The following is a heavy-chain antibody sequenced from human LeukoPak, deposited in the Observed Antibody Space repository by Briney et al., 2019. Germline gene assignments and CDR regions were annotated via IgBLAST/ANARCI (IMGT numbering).Heavy chain of an antibody. CDR1: GGTFSNYA. D-gene: IGHD3-3*01. J-gene: IGHJ4*02. CDR2: ISAYNGNT. Sequence: ASVKVSCKASGGTFSNYAISWVRQAPGQGLEWMGWISAYNGNTNYAQKLQGRVTMTTDTSTSTAYMELRSLRSDDTAVYYCARAEGIFPNDYWGQGTLVTVSS. V-gene: IGHV1-18*01. CDR3: ARAEGIFPNDY.